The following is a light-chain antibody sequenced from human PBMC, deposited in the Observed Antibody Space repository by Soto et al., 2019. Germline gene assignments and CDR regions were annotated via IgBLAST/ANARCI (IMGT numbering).Light chain of an antibody. Sequence: EIVMTQSPATLSVSPGERATLACRASQSVSSNLAWYQQKPCQAPSRLIYGASTRATSNPARFSGSGSGTEFTLTISSLQSEDFAVYYCQQYNNWPLTFGGGTKVEIK. CDR2: GAS. J-gene: IGKJ4*01. CDR3: QQYNNWPLT. V-gene: IGKV3-15*01. CDR1: QSVSSN.